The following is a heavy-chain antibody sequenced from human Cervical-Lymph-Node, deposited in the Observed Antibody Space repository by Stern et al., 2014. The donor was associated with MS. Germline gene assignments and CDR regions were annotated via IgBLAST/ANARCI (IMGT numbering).Heavy chain of an antibody. J-gene: IGHJ4*02. D-gene: IGHD6-13*01. CDR1: GFTFDSYS. CDR2: INSDGSRP. Sequence: EVQLVESGGGLVQPGGSLRLSCAASGFTFDSYSMHWVRQVPGQGLVWVSRINSDGSRPRYADTVKGRFTVSRDNAKNMLYLEMNSLRAEDTAVYYCSGSNWYFFDYWGQGTLVTVSS. CDR3: SGSNWYFFDY. V-gene: IGHV3-74*01.